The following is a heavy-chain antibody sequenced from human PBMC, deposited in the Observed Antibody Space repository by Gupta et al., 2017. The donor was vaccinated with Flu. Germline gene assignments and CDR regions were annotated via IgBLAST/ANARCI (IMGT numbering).Heavy chain of an antibody. Sequence: KVSCKGSGFLFRIYGISWVPQAPGQGLELMGWIDPNTGNPTYAPNITGRFVFSSSTSVSTAYLHISGLKPEDTAVYFCARNGYMDVWGKGTTVTVSS. J-gene: IGHJ6*03. V-gene: IGHV7-4-1*02. CDR2: IDPNTGNP. CDR3: ARNGYMDV. CDR1: GFLFRIYG.